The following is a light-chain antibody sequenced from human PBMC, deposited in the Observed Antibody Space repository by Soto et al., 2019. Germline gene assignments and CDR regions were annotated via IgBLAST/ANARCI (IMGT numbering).Light chain of an antibody. CDR3: QQSYNSPPIT. CDR2: AAS. Sequence: DIQMTQSPASLSASVGDRVTITCRGSQGISSWLAWYQQKPGKAPTLLIYAASSLQSGVPSRFSGSGSGTDFTLTITSLQPEDFATYYCQQSYNSPPITFGQGTRLEIK. J-gene: IGKJ5*01. CDR1: QGISSW. V-gene: IGKV1-39*01.